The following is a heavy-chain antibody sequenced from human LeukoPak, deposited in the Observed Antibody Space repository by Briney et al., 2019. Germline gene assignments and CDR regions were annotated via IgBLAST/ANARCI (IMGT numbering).Heavy chain of an antibody. V-gene: IGHV4-34*01. J-gene: IGHJ5*02. D-gene: IGHD3-9*01. CDR1: ARSFSGYY. CDR2: INHSGST. CDR3: AATLYDILTGYPKWFDP. Sequence: SETLSLTCAVYARSFSGYYWSWIRHPPGKGLEWIGEINHSGSTNYNPSLKSQVSISVDTARNQFSLKLSSVTVADTAVYYCAATLYDILTGYPKWFDPWGQGTLVTVSS.